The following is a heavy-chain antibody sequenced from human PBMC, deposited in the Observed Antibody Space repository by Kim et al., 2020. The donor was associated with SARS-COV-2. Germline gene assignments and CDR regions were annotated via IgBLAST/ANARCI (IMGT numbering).Heavy chain of an antibody. CDR1: GFTVSNAW. D-gene: IGHD3-10*01. Sequence: GGSLRLSCAASGFTVSNAWMSWVRQAPGKGLEWVGRIKSKTDGGTTDYAAPVKGRFTISRDDSKNTLYLQMNSLKTEDTAVYYCTTEITMVRGVTYYDAFDIWGQGTMVTVSS. CDR3: TTEITMVRGVTYYDAFDI. J-gene: IGHJ3*02. CDR2: IKSKTDGGTT. V-gene: IGHV3-15*01.